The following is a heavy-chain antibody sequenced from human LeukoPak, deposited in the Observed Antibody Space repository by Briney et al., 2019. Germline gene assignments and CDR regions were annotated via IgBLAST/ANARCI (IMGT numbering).Heavy chain of an antibody. Sequence: PGGSLRLSCVASGFTLSDYYMSWIRQAPGKGLEWVSYISSSGSTIYYADSVKGRFTISRDNAKNSLYPQMNSLRAEDTAVYYCARMYSSWYADYWGQGTLVTVSS. D-gene: IGHD6-13*01. CDR3: ARMYSSWYADY. J-gene: IGHJ4*02. CDR2: ISSSGSTI. V-gene: IGHV3-11*01. CDR1: GFTLSDYY.